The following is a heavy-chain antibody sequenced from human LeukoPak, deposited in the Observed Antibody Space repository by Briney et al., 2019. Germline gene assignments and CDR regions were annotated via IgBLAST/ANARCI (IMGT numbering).Heavy chain of an antibody. CDR2: IYASGNT. CDR3: ARRDSSGYYVY. J-gene: IGHJ4*02. CDR1: GGSISSYY. D-gene: IGHD3-22*01. Sequence: PSETLSLTCTVSGGSISSYYWVWIRQPAGRGLEWIGRIYASGNTNYNRSLKSRVTMSVDTSKNQFSLKLSSVTAADTAVYYCARRDSSGYYVYWGQGALVTVSS. V-gene: IGHV4-4*07.